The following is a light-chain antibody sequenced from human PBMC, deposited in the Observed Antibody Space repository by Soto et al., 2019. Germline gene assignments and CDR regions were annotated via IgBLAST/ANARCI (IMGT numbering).Light chain of an antibody. CDR2: LGS. V-gene: IGKV2-28*01. CDR3: LQALKPPYS. J-gene: IGKJ2*03. CDR1: QSLLYENGYTY. Sequence: DIVMTQSPLSLPVTPGEPASISCRSSQSLLYENGYTYFDWYVQKPGQPPQLLIYLGSNRPSGVLDRFSGSVSGTVFTLEISRVETEDVGVYYCLQALKPPYSFGQGTKLEIK.